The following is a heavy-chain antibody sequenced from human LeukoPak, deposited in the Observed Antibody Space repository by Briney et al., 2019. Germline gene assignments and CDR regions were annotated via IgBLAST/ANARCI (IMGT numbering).Heavy chain of an antibody. CDR1: GYSLTTYY. CDR3: ARDKFYYGSGSYSGYYMDV. V-gene: IGHV1-46*01. Sequence: AASVKVSCKASGYSLTTYYMHWIRQAPGQGLEWMGILNPSGGSTIYAQKFQGRVTMTRDMSTSTVYMELSSLRSEDTAVYYCARDKFYYGSGSYSGYYMDVWGKGTTVTVSS. J-gene: IGHJ6*03. CDR2: LNPSGGST. D-gene: IGHD3-10*01.